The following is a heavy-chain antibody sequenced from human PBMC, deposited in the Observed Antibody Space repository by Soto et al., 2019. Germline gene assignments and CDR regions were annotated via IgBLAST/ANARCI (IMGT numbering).Heavy chain of an antibody. CDR3: ARDHGPEGYYFDY. CDR2: IYHSGST. Sequence: QVQLQESGPGLVKPSGTLSLTCAVSGGSISSSNWWSWVRQPPGKGLGWIGEIYHSGSTNYNPSLKSRVNISVDKSKNQFSLKLSSVTAADTAVYDGARDHGPEGYYFDYWGQGTLVTVSS. J-gene: IGHJ4*02. V-gene: IGHV4-4*02. D-gene: IGHD2-8*01. CDR1: GGSISSSNW.